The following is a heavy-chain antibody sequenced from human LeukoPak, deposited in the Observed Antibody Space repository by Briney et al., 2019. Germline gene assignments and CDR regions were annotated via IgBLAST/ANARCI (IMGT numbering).Heavy chain of an antibody. CDR3: AKGLSHYGDYLAFDY. D-gene: IGHD4-17*01. Sequence: GGSLRLSCAASGFTFSSYAMSWVRQAPGKGLEWVSAISGSGGSTYYADSVRGRFTISRDNSKNTLYLQMNSLRAEDTAVYYCAKGLSHYGDYLAFDYWGQGTLVTVSS. CDR2: ISGSGGST. V-gene: IGHV3-23*01. CDR1: GFTFSSYA. J-gene: IGHJ4*02.